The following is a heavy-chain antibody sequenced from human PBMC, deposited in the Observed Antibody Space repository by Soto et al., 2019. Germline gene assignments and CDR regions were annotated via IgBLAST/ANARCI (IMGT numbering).Heavy chain of an antibody. D-gene: IGHD5-12*01. J-gene: IGHJ6*02. CDR3: AGTHLRDGYNFGTSYYYGMDV. V-gene: IGHV4-31*03. CDR1: GGSISSGGYY. CDR2: IYYSGST. Sequence: SETLSLTCSVSGGSISSGGYYWSWIRQHPGKGLEWIGYIYYSGSTYYNPSLKSRVTISVDTSKNQFSLKLSSVTAADTAVYYCAGTHLRDGYNFGTSYYYGMDVWGQGTTVTVSS.